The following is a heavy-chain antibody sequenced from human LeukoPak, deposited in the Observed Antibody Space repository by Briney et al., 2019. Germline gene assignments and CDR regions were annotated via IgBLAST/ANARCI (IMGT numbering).Heavy chain of an antibody. CDR1: GFTFSGSA. CDR3: FAQSFGGVLYYYGSGSNDY. Sequence: GGSLRLSCTASGFTFSGSAMHWVRQASGKGLEWVGRIRSKANSYATAYAASVKGRFTISRDDSKNTAYLQMNSLKTEDTAVYYCFAQSFGGVLYYYGSGSNDYWGQGTLVTVSS. J-gene: IGHJ4*02. CDR2: IRSKANSYAT. D-gene: IGHD3-10*01. V-gene: IGHV3-73*01.